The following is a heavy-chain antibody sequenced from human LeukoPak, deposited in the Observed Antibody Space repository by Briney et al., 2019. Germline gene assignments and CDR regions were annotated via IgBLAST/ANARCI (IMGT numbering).Heavy chain of an antibody. V-gene: IGHV3-7*03. CDR1: GFTFSSYW. Sequence: PGGSLRLSCAASGFTFSSYWMSWVRQAPGKGLEWVANIKQDGSEKYYVDSVKGRFTISRDNAKNSLYLQMNSLRAEDTALYYCAREKRSGYDYMSYFDYWGQGTLVTVSS. D-gene: IGHD5-12*01. CDR3: AREKRSGYDYMSYFDY. J-gene: IGHJ4*02. CDR2: IKQDGSEK.